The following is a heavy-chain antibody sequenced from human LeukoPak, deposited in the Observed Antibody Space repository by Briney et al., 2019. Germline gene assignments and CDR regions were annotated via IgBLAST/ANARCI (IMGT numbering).Heavy chain of an antibody. V-gene: IGHV3-48*01. CDR1: GFTFSSYS. D-gene: IGHD5-18*01. CDR2: ISSSSSTI. Sequence: GGSLRLSCAASGFTFSSYSMNWVRQAPGKGLEWVSYISSSSSTIYYADSVKGRFTISRDNSKNTLYLQMNSLRAEDTAVYYCAKDIRIQLPFDYWGQGTLVTVSS. J-gene: IGHJ4*02. CDR3: AKDIRIQLPFDY.